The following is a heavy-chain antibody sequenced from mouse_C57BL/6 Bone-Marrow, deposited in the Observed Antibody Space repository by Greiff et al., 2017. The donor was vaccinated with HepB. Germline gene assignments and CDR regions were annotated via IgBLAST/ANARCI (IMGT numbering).Heavy chain of an antibody. CDR2: ISDGGSYT. J-gene: IGHJ4*01. CDR3: ARDRTLSTCYYAMDY. CDR1: GFTFSSYA. D-gene: IGHD2-1*01. V-gene: IGHV5-4*01. Sequence: DVHLVESGGGLVKPGGSLKLSCAASGFTFSSYAMSWVRQTPEKRLEWVATISDGGSYTYYPDNVKGRFTISRDNAKNNLYLQMSHLKSEDTAMYYCARDRTLSTCYYAMDYWGQGTSVTVSS.